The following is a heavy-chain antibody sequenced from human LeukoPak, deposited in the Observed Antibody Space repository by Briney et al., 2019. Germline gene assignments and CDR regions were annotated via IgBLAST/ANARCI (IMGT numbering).Heavy chain of an antibody. CDR3: ARVPGDYYFDY. D-gene: IGHD7-27*01. CDR2: IYYSAST. Sequence: PSETLSLTCTVSGGSISSYYWSWIRQPPGKGLEWIGYIYYSASTNYNPSLKSRVTISVDTSKNQLSLKLSSVTAADTAVYYCARVPGDYYFDYWGQGTLVTVSS. CDR1: GGSISSYY. V-gene: IGHV4-59*01. J-gene: IGHJ4*02.